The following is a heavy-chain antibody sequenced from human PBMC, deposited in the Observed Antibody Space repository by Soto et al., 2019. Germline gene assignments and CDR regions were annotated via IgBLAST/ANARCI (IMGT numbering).Heavy chain of an antibody. D-gene: IGHD3-16*02. V-gene: IGHV1-18*04. Sequence: ASVKVSCKASGYTFTSYGISWVRQAPGQGLEWMGWIGAYNGNTNYAQKLQGRVTMTTDTSTSTAYRELRSLRSDDTAVYYCAREVSYGPYYFDYWGQGTLVTVSS. CDR2: IGAYNGNT. CDR3: AREVSYGPYYFDY. CDR1: GYTFTSYG. J-gene: IGHJ4*02.